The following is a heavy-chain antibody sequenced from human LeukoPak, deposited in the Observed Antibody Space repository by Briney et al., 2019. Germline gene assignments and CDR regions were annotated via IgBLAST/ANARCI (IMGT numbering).Heavy chain of an antibody. CDR1: GYTFAGYY. Sequence: ASVKVSCKASGYTFAGYYMHWVRQAPGQGLEWMGWINPNSGGTNYAQKFQGRVTMTRDTSISTDYMELSRLRSADTAVYYCARSPHILTGENFDYWGQGTRVTVSS. D-gene: IGHD3-9*01. J-gene: IGHJ4*02. V-gene: IGHV1-2*02. CDR3: ARSPHILTGENFDY. CDR2: INPNSGGT.